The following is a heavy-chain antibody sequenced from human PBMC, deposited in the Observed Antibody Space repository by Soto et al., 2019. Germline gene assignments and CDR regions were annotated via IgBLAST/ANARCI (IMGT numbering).Heavy chain of an antibody. V-gene: IGHV1-69*06. J-gene: IGHJ4*02. CDR3: AREGRHFDY. CDR1: GGTFSSYA. Sequence: QVQLVQSGAEVQRPGSSVKVSCKASGGTFSSYAISWVRQAPGQGLEWMGGINPIFGTPHYAQKYQGRGTITADTFTNTAYMELTRLTSDDTAVYFCAREGRHFDYWGQGTLVTVSS. CDR2: INPIFGTP.